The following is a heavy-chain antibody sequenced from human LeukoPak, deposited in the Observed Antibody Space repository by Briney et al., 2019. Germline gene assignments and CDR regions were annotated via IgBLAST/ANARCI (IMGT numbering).Heavy chain of an antibody. J-gene: IGHJ4*02. CDR2: IDHTGIT. CDR3: AERGYSGYDAD. CDR1: DDSITIYY. V-gene: IGHV4-59*01. Sequence: SETLSLTCTVSDDSITIYYWSWIRQPPRKGLEWIGYIDHTGITNYNPSLNSRVTISRDTSKNHFSLELSSATAADTAVYYCAERGYSGYDADWGQGTLVTVSS. D-gene: IGHD5-12*01.